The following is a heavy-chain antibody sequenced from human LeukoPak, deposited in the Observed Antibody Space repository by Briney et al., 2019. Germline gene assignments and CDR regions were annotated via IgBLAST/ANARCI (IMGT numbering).Heavy chain of an antibody. CDR2: ISAYNGNT. V-gene: IGHV1-18*01. CDR1: GYTFTSYG. CDR3: ARDVYCSSTSCYPYYFDY. D-gene: IGHD2-2*01. Sequence: GASVKVSCKASGYTFTSYGISWVRQAPGQGLEWMGWISAYNGNTNYAQKLQGRVTMTTDTSTGTAYMELRSLRSDDTAVYYCARDVYCSSTSCYPYYFDYWGQGTLVTVSS. J-gene: IGHJ4*02.